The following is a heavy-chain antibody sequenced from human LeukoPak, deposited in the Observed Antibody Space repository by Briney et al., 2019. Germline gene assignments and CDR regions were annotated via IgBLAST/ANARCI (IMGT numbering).Heavy chain of an antibody. V-gene: IGHV3-7*01. CDR3: ARDLLAGNIKTILVGY. CDR2: IKQDGSEK. CDR1: GFTFSNYW. Sequence: QPGGSLRLSCAASGFTFSNYWMSWVRQAPGKGLEWVANIKQDGSEKYYVDSVKGRFTISRDNAKNSLYLQMNSLRAEDTAVYYCARDLLAGNIKTILVGYWGQGTLVTVSS. J-gene: IGHJ4*02. D-gene: IGHD6-19*01.